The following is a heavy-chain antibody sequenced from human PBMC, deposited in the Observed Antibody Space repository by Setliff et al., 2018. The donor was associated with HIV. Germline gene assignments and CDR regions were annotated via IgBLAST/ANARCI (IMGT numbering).Heavy chain of an antibody. J-gene: IGHJ6*04. D-gene: IGHD2-2*01. CDR3: ATFVPRTSASRPVDV. CDR1: GGSISGYY. CDR2: IYYSGSA. Sequence: SETLSLTCSVSGGSISGYYWSWSRQPPGKGLECMWYIYYSGSANYNPSLKGRVTISVDTSKHQFSLKLTSMTAADTAVYFCATFVPRTSASRPVDVWGKGTTVTVSS. V-gene: IGHV4-59*08.